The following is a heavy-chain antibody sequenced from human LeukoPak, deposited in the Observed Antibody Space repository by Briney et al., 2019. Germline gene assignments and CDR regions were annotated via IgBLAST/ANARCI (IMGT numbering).Heavy chain of an antibody. Sequence: ASVKVSCKASGYTFTSYGISWVRQAPGQGLEWMGWISAYNGNTNYAQKLQGRVTMTTDTSTSTAYMELRSLRSDDTAVYYCARVRITMVRGAPGYYYYGMDAWGQGTTVTVSS. CDR3: ARVRITMVRGAPGYYYYGMDA. J-gene: IGHJ6*02. D-gene: IGHD3-10*01. V-gene: IGHV1-18*01. CDR2: ISAYNGNT. CDR1: GYTFTSYG.